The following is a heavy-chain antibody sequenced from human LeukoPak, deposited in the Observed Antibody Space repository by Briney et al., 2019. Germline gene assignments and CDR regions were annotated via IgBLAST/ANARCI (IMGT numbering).Heavy chain of an antibody. CDR3: ARDLFKFSSGWYLVY. D-gene: IGHD6-19*01. V-gene: IGHV3-66*01. J-gene: IGHJ4*02. CDR2: IYSGGST. Sequence: PGGSLRLSCAASGFTVSSNYMSWVRQAPGKGLEWVSVIYSGGSTYYADSVKGRFTISRDNSKNTLYLQMNSLRAEDTAVYYCARDLFKFSSGWYLVYWGQGTLVTVSS. CDR1: GFTVSSNY.